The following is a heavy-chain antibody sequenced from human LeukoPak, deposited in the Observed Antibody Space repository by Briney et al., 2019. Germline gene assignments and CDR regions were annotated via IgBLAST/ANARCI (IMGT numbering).Heavy chain of an antibody. J-gene: IGHJ4*02. CDR2: IYTSGTI. CDR1: GGSISSYY. V-gene: IGHV4-4*07. D-gene: IGHD4-11*01. Sequence: PSETLSLTCTVSGGSISSYYWSWIRQPAGTALEWIGRIYTSGTITYNPSLKSRVTMSVDTSKNQFSLKLSSVTAADTALYYCARSTVRLQYGILDSWGQGTLVTVSS. CDR3: ARSTVRLQYGILDS.